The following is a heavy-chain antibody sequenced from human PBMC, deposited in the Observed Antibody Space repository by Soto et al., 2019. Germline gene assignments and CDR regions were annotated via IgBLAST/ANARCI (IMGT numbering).Heavy chain of an antibody. D-gene: IGHD3-10*01. J-gene: IGHJ6*02. V-gene: IGHV3-30*18. Sequence: PGGSLRLSCAASGFTFSSYGMHWVRQAPGKGLEWVAVISYDGNYKYYADSVKGRFTISRDSSKNTLYLQMNSLRGEDTAVYYCAKRGYTLVRGVIITPYYYGMDVWGQGTTVTVSS. CDR1: GFTFSSYG. CDR2: ISYDGNYK. CDR3: AKRGYTLVRGVIITPYYYGMDV.